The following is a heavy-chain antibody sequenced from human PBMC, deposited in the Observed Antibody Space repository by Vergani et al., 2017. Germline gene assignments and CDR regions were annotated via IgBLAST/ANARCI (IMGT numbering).Heavy chain of an antibody. V-gene: IGHV3-73*01. CDR1: GFTFSGSA. CDR2: IRNKANNYAT. J-gene: IGHJ4*02. D-gene: IGHD3-16*01. Sequence: VQLVESGGGVVQPGRSLKVSCAASGFTFSGSAMHWVRQASGKGLEWVGRIRNKANNYATAYAASVKGRFTISRDDAKNTTYLQMNSLKTEDTAMYYCTRMGGLGEPFDYWGQGTLVTVSS. CDR3: TRMGGLGEPFDY.